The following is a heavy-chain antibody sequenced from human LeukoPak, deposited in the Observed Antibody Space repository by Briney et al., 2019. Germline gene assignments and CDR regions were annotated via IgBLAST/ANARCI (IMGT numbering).Heavy chain of an antibody. J-gene: IGHJ4*02. D-gene: IGHD3-10*01. V-gene: IGHV3-66*01. CDR3: ARDPAYYASGTQNY. Sequence: GGSLRLSCAASGFTPCINLMSCGRQAPGKGLEWVSVINSGANTYYADSVKGRFTISRDNSKNTLYLQMNSLRAEDSAVYYCARDPAYYASGTQNYWGQGTLVTVSS. CDR1: GFTPCINL. CDR2: INSGANT.